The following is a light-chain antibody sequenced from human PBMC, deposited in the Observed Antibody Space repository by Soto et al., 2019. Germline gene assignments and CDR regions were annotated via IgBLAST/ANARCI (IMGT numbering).Light chain of an antibody. V-gene: IGKV3-20*01. J-gene: IGKJ4*01. CDR1: QSITSNY. Sequence: EIVLTQSAGTLSLSPGDRATLSCRASQSITSNYLAWYQQKPGQAPRLLIYDTSSRATGIPDRFSGSGSGTDFTLTISRLEPEDFAVYYCQQYVSSPLTFGGGTKVDIK. CDR2: DTS. CDR3: QQYVSSPLT.